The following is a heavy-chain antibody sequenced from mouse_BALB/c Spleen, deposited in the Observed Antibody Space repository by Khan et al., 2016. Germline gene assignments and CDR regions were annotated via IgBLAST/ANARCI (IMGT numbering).Heavy chain of an antibody. Sequence: VQLQESGAELVRPGSSVKISCKASGYAFSGYWMNWVKQRPGQGLEWIGQIYPGDGDTNYYGKFKGNATLTADRSSTTAYMQLSSLTSEDSAVYFCARSMIGDSSAGYTMDYWGQGTSVTVSS. CDR1: GYAFSGYW. D-gene: IGHD3-2*01. J-gene: IGHJ4*01. V-gene: IGHV1-80*01. CDR2: IYPGDGDT. CDR3: ARSMIGDSSAGYTMDY.